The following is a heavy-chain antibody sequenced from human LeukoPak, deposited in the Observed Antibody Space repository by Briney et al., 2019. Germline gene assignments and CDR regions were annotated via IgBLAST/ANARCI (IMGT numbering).Heavy chain of an antibody. CDR2: IYYSGST. V-gene: IGHV4-39*01. CDR3: ARQGVWFGENWFDP. J-gene: IGHJ5*02. D-gene: IGHD3-10*01. CDR1: GGSISSSSYY. Sequence: SETLSLTCTVSGGSISSSSYYWGWIRQPPGKGLEWIGSIYYSGSTYYNPSLKSRVTISVDTSKNQFSLKLSSVTAADTAVYYCARQGVWFGENWFDPWGQGTLVTVSS.